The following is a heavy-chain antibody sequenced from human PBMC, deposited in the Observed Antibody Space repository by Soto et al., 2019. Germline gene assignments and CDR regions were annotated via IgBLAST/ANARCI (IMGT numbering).Heavy chain of an antibody. V-gene: IGHV4-34*01. J-gene: IGHJ6*02. D-gene: IGHD2-2*01. CDR3: ERDCSSTSCYASDYYYYGMDV. Sequence: SETLSLTCAVYGGSFSGYYWSWIRQPPGKGLECIGEINHSGSTNYNPSLKSRVTISVDTSKNQFSLKLSSVTAADTAVYYCERDCSSTSCYASDYYYYGMDVWGQGTTVTVSS. CDR2: INHSGST. CDR1: GGSFSGYY.